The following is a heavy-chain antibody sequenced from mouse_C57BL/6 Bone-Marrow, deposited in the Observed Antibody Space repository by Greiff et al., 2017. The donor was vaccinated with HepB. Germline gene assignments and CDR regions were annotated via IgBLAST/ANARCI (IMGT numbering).Heavy chain of an antibody. V-gene: IGHV1-53*01. CDR2: INPSNGGT. CDR1: GYTFTSYW. J-gene: IGHJ2*01. D-gene: IGHD2-12*01. Sequence: QVQLQQPGTELVKPGDSVKLSCKASGYTFTSYWMTWVKQRPGQGLEWIGNINPSNGGTNYNEKFKSKATLTVDKSSSTAYMQLSSLTTEDTAVYYCARWVYSCYDEGCYFDYWGQGTTLTVSS. CDR3: ARWVYSCYDEGCYFDY.